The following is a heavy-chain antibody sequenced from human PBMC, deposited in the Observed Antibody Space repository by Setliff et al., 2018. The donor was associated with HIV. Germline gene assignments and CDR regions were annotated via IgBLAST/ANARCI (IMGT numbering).Heavy chain of an antibody. D-gene: IGHD6-6*01. CDR2: IYYSGST. V-gene: IGHV4-59*01. CDR3: ARFSTSSGGTFDY. J-gene: IGHJ4*02. CDR1: GGSFSGYY. Sequence: SETLSLTCAVYGGSFSGYYWSWIRQPPGKGLEWIGYIYYSGSTNYNPSLKSRVTISVDTSKTQFYLKLSSVTAADTAVYYCARFSTSSGGTFDYWGQGTLVTVSS.